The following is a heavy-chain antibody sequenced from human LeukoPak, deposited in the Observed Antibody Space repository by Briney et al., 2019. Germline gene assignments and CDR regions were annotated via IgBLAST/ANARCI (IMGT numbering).Heavy chain of an antibody. CDR3: ARGLVGATKFDP. J-gene: IGHJ5*02. CDR2: IYYSGST. CDR1: GGSISSYY. Sequence: PSETLSLTCTVSGGSISSYYWSWIRQPPGKGLEWIGFIYYSGSTNYNSSLKSRVIISINTSKNQFSLKLGSVTAADTAVYYCARGLVGATKFDPWGQGTLVTVSS. D-gene: IGHD1-26*01. V-gene: IGHV4-59*01.